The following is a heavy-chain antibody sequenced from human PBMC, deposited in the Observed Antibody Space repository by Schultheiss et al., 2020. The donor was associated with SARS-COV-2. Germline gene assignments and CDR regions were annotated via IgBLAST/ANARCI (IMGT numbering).Heavy chain of an antibody. Sequence: GGSLRLSCAASGFTFSSYAMSWVRQAPGKGLEWVSGISGSGGSTYYADSVKGRFTISRDNSKNTLYLQMNSLRAEDTAVYYCAKGEVGGSYGSYYYYGMDVWGQGTTVTVSS. J-gene: IGHJ6*02. CDR1: GFTFSSYA. CDR2: ISGSGGST. D-gene: IGHD5-18*01. CDR3: AKGEVGGSYGSYYYYGMDV. V-gene: IGHV3-23*01.